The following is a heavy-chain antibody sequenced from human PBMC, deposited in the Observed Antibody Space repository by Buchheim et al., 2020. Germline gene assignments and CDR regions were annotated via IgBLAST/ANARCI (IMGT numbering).Heavy chain of an antibody. Sequence: QVQLQESGPGLVKPSETLSLTCTVSGDPISSSHWSWIRQTPGKGLEWIGHLYYIGSARYNPSLKSRVALSTDESKNQLSLNLTSVTSADTAVYYCARDIYGPAKGPGIDVWGQGTT. CDR1: GDPISSSH. CDR3: ARDIYGPAKGPGIDV. CDR2: LYYIGSA. J-gene: IGHJ6*02. V-gene: IGHV4-59*13. D-gene: IGHD3-10*01.